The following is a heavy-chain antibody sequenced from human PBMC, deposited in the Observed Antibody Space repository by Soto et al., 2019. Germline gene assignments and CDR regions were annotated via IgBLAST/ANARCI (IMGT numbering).Heavy chain of an antibody. CDR1: GGSMRNYF. J-gene: IGHJ4*02. V-gene: IGHV4-59*01. CDR3: AAGEASSRNLAPYYLDF. D-gene: IGHD6-13*01. CDR2: IHYSGTT. Sequence: SETLSLTCTVSGGSMRNYFWTWIRQPPGQGLEWIGYIHYSGTTSFFPSYNPSLRSRVTISEDTSKNQFSLKLLSVTTADTAVYFCAAGEASSRNLAPYYLDFWGQGTLVTVS.